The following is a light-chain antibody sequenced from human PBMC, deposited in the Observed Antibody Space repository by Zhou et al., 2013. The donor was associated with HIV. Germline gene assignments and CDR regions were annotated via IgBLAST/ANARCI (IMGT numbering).Light chain of an antibody. CDR3: QQYHLPPFT. V-gene: IGKV3-15*01. CDR1: QSVNSN. CDR2: GAS. J-gene: IGKJ3*01. Sequence: EIILTQSPAALSMSPGERVTLSCRASQSVNSNLAWYQQKPGQSPRLLIFGASTKAADIPGRFGGSGSGTDFTLTISGLQSEDFAVYYCQQYHLPPFTFGPGTRVEIK.